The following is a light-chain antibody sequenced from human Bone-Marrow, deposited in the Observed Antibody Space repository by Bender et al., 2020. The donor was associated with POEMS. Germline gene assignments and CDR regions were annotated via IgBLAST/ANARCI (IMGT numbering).Light chain of an antibody. CDR2: EVS. J-gene: IGLJ1*01. Sequence: QSALTQPASMSGSHGQSITISCTGTSSDVGGYNYVSWYQQYPDTVPKLLIFEVSKRPSGISDRFSAFKSGNTASLTISGLQAEDEADYYCYSYTTANTYVFGTGTKVTVL. V-gene: IGLV2-14*01. CDR1: SSDVGGYNY. CDR3: YSYTTANTYV.